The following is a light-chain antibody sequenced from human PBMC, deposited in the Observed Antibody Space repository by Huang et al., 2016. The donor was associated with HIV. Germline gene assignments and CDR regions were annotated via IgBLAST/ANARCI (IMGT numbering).Light chain of an antibody. CDR3: QQRSSWPS. CDR1: KSVNSF. CDR2: DTY. Sequence: EIVLTQSPATLSLSPGERATLSCRASKSVNSFLAWYQQRPGQAPRLLIYDTYNRASGIPARCIGRGSGTDFTLTIVSLEPEDVAVYYCQQRSSWPSFGQGTRVEIK. V-gene: IGKV3-11*01. J-gene: IGKJ1*01.